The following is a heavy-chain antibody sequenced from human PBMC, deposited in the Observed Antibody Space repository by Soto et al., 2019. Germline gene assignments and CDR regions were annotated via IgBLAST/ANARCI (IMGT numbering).Heavy chain of an antibody. D-gene: IGHD3-22*01. Sequence: SETLSLTCTVSGGSISSGDYYWSWIRQPPGKGLEWIGYIYYSGSTYYNPSLKSRVTISVDTSKNQFSLKLSSVTAADTAVYYCARGSARSGYPYFDYWGQGTLVTVSS. J-gene: IGHJ4*02. CDR1: GGSISSGDYY. CDR2: IYYSGST. CDR3: ARGSARSGYPYFDY. V-gene: IGHV4-30-4*01.